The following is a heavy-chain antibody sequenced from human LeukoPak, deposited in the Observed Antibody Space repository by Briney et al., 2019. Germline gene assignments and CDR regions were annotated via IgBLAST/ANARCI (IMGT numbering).Heavy chain of an antibody. D-gene: IGHD6-6*01. CDR3: ARTSIAARRANAFDT. V-gene: IGHV4-30-2*01. Sequence: SETLSLTCAVSGGSISSGGYSWSWIRQPPGKGLERIGYIYHSGSTYYNPSLKSRVTISVDRSKNQFSLKLSSVTAADTAVYYCARTSIAARRANAFDTWGQGTMVTVSS. CDR1: GGSISSGGYS. J-gene: IGHJ3*02. CDR2: IYHSGST.